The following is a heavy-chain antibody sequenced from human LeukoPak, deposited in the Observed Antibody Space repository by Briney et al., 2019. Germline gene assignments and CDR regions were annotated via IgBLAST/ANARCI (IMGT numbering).Heavy chain of an antibody. Sequence: GASVKVSCKASAYTFTIYYMHWVRQAPGQGLEWMGMSNPSGGGTTYAQKFQGRVTMTRDTSTSTVYMELSSLRSEDTAVYYCARGRFVLDYYRFDYWGQGTLVTVSS. V-gene: IGHV1-46*01. CDR3: ARGRFVLDYYRFDY. D-gene: IGHD3-22*01. CDR1: AYTFTIYY. J-gene: IGHJ4*02. CDR2: SNPSGGGT.